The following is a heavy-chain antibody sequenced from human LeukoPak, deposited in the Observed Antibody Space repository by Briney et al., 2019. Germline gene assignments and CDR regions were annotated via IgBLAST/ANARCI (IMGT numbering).Heavy chain of an antibody. J-gene: IGHJ4*02. CDR1: GFTFSSYG. D-gene: IGHD3-22*01. CDR2: IKEDGSEK. CDR3: ARDSSGYQ. V-gene: IGHV3-7*01. Sequence: QPGGSLRLSCAASGFTFSSYGMNWVRQAPGKGLEWVANIKEDGSEKYYGDSVKGRFTISRDNAKNSLYLQMNSLRAEDTAVYYCARDSSGYQWGQGTLVTVSS.